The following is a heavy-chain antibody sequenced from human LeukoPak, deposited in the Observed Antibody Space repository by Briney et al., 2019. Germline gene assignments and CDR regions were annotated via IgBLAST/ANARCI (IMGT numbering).Heavy chain of an antibody. V-gene: IGHV4-39*01. CDR1: GGSISSSSYY. Sequence: PSETLSLTCTVSGGSISSSSYYWGWIRQPPGKGLEWIGSIYYSGSTYYNPSLKSRVTISVDTSKNQFSLKLSSVTAADTAVYYCARHLGSSYRRAPPDYWGQGTLVTVSS. CDR2: IYYSGST. D-gene: IGHD6-13*01. CDR3: ARHLGSSYRRAPPDY. J-gene: IGHJ4*02.